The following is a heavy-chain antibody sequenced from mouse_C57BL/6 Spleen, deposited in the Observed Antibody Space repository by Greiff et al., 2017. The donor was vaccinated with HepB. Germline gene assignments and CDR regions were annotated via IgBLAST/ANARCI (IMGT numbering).Heavy chain of an antibody. V-gene: IGHV1-50*01. CDR2: IDPSDSYT. CDR3: ARKEYGNYH. CDR1: GYTFTSYW. J-gene: IGHJ4*01. D-gene: IGHD2-10*02. Sequence: QVQLQQPGAELVKPGASVKLSCKASGYTFTSYWMQWVKQRPGQGLEWIGEIDPSDSYTNYNQKFKGKATLTVDTSSSTAYMQLSSLTSVDSAVYYCARKEYGNYHWGQGTSVTVSS.